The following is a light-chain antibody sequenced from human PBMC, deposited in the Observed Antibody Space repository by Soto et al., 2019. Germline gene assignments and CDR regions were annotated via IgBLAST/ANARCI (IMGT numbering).Light chain of an antibody. CDR3: QQLNAYPLT. CDR1: QGISSW. V-gene: IGKV1-12*01. CDR2: GAS. J-gene: IGKJ5*01. Sequence: DIQMTQSPSSVSASVGDRVTITCRASQGISSWLAWYQQKPGKAPKLLIYGASTLQGGVPARFSGSGSGTDFTLTIGNLQPEDFATYYCQQLNAYPLTFGQGTRLEIK.